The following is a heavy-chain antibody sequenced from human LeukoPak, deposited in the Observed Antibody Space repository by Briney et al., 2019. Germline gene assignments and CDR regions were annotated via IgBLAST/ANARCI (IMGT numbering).Heavy chain of an antibody. J-gene: IGHJ6*03. CDR3: ARDSYYYMDV. V-gene: IGHV4-39*02. Sequence: SETLSLTCTVSGGSISNFSFYWGWIRQPPGKGLEWIGIIYYSGSTYYNPSLKSRVTISVDTSKNQFSLKLSSVTAADTAVYYCARDSYYYMDVWGKGTTATISS. CDR1: GGSISNFSFY. CDR2: IYYSGST.